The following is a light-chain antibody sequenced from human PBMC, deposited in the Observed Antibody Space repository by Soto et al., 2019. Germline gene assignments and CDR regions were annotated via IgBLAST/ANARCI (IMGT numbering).Light chain of an antibody. Sequence: DIQMTQSPSTLSGSVGDRVTITCPASQTISSWLAWYQQKPGKAPKLLIYKASTLKSGVPSRFSGSGSGTEFTLTISSLQPDDFATYYGQHYNSYSEAFGQGTKVDIK. CDR3: QHYNSYSEA. J-gene: IGKJ1*01. V-gene: IGKV1-5*03. CDR1: QTISSW. CDR2: KAS.